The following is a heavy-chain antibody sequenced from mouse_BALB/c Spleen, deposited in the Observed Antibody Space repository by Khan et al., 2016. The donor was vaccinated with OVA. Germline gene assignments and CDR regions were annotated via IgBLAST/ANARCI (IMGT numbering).Heavy chain of an antibody. V-gene: IGHV10S3*01. J-gene: IGHJ4*01. CDR3: VREGWDY. CDR2: IRTKSNNYTT. CDR1: GFTFNTNA. Sequence: EVQLVETGGGLVRPKGSLKLSCAASGFTFNTNAMTWVRQAPGKGLEWLARIRTKSNNYTTYYADSVKDRFTISRDDSQSRLYLQMNNVKSEDTAMCYCVREGWDYWGRGTSVTVSS.